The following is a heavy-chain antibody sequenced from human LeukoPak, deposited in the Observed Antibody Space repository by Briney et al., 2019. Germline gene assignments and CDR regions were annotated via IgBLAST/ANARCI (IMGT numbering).Heavy chain of an antibody. V-gene: IGHV3-23*01. Sequence: GGSLRLSCAASGFSFSNFGMNWIRQGLGKGLEWVSSITGRGSSAYYADSVKGRFTISRDNSKSTLYLQMNSLRGDDTAVYYCARDYGDYGLDYWGQGALVTVAS. J-gene: IGHJ4*02. CDR3: ARDYGDYGLDY. CDR1: GFSFSNFG. CDR2: ITGRGSSA. D-gene: IGHD4-17*01.